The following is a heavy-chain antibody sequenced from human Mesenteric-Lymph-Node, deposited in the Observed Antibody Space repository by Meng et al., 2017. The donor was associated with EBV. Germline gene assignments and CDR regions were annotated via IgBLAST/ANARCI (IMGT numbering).Heavy chain of an antibody. V-gene: IGHV4-4*02. CDR3: ARGSFSSKYFQT. CDR1: GDFITSSYW. CDR2: IYHSGST. D-gene: IGHD1-26*01. Sequence: HRLESGPGLVKPSGTLSLTCNVSGDFITSSYWWSWVRQPPGKVLEWIGEIYHSGSTNYNPSLKSRVTTSVDKSKDQFSLTLSSVTAADTAVYYCARGSFSSKYFQTWGPGTLVTVSS. J-gene: IGHJ1*01.